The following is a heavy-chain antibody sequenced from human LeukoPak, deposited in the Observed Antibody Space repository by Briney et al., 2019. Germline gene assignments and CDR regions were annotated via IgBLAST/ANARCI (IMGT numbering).Heavy chain of an antibody. D-gene: IGHD2-21*01. CDR2: FYTSATP. V-gene: IGHV4-61*02. CDR3: ARGGIPDY. J-gene: IGHJ4*02. CDR1: GGSISRGSYF. Sequence: SETLSLTCTVSGGSISRGSYFWSWIRQPAGKGLEWIGRFYTSATPNYNPSLKSRVTISVDTSRNQFSLKLSSVTAADTAVYYCARGGIPDYWGQGILVTVSS.